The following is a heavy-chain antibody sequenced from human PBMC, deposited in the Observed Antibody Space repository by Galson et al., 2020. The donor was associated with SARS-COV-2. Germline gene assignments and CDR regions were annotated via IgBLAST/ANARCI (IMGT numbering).Heavy chain of an antibody. Sequence: TGGSLRLSCEASGFTLSTYAMHWVRKAPGQGLEWVAVISNDGSNRYYADSVKGRFTISRDNSKNTLYVQMNSLRAEATAVYDCARGPRFVELFSPFDYWGQGTLVTVCS. J-gene: IGHJ4*02. CDR3: ARGPRFVELFSPFDY. D-gene: IGHD3-10*01. CDR1: GFTLSTYA. V-gene: IGHV3-30-3*01. CDR2: ISNDGSNR.